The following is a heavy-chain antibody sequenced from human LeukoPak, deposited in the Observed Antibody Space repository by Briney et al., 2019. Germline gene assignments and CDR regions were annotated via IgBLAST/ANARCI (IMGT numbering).Heavy chain of an antibody. CDR3: ARDRKSPRYYDILTGPDY. V-gene: IGHV3-30*04. J-gene: IGHJ4*02. CDR2: ISYDGSNK. Sequence: PGRSLRLSCAASGFTFSSYAMHWVRQAPGKGLEGVAVISYDGSNKYYADYVKGRFTISRDNSKNTLYLQMNSLRAEDTAVYYCARDRKSPRYYDILTGPDYWGQGTLVTVSS. D-gene: IGHD3-9*01. CDR1: GFTFSSYA.